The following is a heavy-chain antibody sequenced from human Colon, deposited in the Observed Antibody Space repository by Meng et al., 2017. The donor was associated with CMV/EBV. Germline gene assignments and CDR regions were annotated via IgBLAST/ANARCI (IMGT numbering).Heavy chain of an antibody. V-gene: IGHV3-48*03. Sequence: GGSLRLSCSASGFTFSMFSTYEMNWVRQAPGKGLEWIASISSSGGTIYYADSVKGRFTISRDNAKNSLYLQMNSLRAGDTAVYYCARGDYDFWGGYWGQGTLVIVSS. J-gene: IGHJ4*02. D-gene: IGHD3-3*01. CDR2: ISSSGGTI. CDR1: GFTFS. CDR3: ARGDYDFWGGY.